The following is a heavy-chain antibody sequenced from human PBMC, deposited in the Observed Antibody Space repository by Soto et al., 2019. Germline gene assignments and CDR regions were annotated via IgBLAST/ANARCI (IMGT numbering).Heavy chain of an antibody. CDR3: AKRASPANIDNWFDP. CDR1: GFVFKNFA. CDR2: IRGTGLNT. V-gene: IGHV3-23*01. Sequence: PVGSLRLSCVVSGFVFKNFAINWVRQPPGKGLEWVSVIRGTGLNTYYAASVKGRFNISRDNSKNTVYLQMDSLKVEDTAVYYCAKRASPANIDNWFDPWGPGTQVTVSS. J-gene: IGHJ5*02.